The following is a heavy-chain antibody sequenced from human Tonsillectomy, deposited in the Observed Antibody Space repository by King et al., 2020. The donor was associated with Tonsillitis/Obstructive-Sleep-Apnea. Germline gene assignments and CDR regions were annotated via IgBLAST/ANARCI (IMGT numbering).Heavy chain of an antibody. CDR3: ARCHGDYDSVYFEY. Sequence: QLQESGPGLVKPSQTLSLTCTVSGGSVSRGDYYWSWIRQHPGKGLEWIGYIYYSGSPYYNPSLKSRVTISVDTSKNHFSLKLSSVTAADTAVYYFARCHGDYDSVYFEYWGQGTLVTVSS. CDR1: GGSVSRGDYY. J-gene: IGHJ4*02. D-gene: IGHD2-21*01. CDR2: IYYSGSP. V-gene: IGHV4-31*03.